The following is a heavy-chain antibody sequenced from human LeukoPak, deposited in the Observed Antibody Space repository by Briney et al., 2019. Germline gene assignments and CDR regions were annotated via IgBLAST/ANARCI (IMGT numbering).Heavy chain of an antibody. D-gene: IGHD1-26*01. Sequence: ASVKVSCKASGYTFTSYGISWVRQAPGQGLEWMGWISAYNGNTNYAQKLQGRVTMTTDTSTSTAYMELRSLRSDDTAVYYCARPLSGSSSGLHAFDIWGQGTMVTVSS. CDR1: GYTFTSYG. V-gene: IGHV1-18*01. CDR2: ISAYNGNT. CDR3: ARPLSGSSSGLHAFDI. J-gene: IGHJ3*02.